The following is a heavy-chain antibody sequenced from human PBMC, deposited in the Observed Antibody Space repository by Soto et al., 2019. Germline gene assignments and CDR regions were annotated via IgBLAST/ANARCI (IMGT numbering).Heavy chain of an antibody. CDR2: IYPGDSDT. J-gene: IGHJ5*02. Sequence: GESLKISCKGSGYSFTSYWIGWVRQMPGKGLEWMGIIYPGDSDTRYSPSFQGQVTISADKSISTAHLQWSSLKASDTAMYYCARLLDPYSSGWYSPHNWLDPWGQGTLVTVSS. CDR1: GYSFTSYW. D-gene: IGHD6-19*01. V-gene: IGHV5-51*01. CDR3: ARLLDPYSSGWYSPHNWLDP.